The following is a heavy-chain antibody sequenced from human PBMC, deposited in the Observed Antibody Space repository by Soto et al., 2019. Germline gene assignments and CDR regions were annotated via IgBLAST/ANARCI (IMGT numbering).Heavy chain of an antibody. Sequence: TLALTCTVSGGSISSYYWSWIRQPPGKGLEWIGYIYYSGSTNYNPSLKSRVTISVDTSKNQFSLKLSSVTAADTAVYYCARAYGGYADYWGQGALVTVSS. CDR1: GGSISSYY. CDR2: IYYSGST. J-gene: IGHJ4*02. D-gene: IGHD5-12*01. CDR3: ARAYGGYADY. V-gene: IGHV4-59*01.